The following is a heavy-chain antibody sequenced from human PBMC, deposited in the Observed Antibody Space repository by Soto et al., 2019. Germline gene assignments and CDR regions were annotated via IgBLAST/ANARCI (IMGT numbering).Heavy chain of an antibody. V-gene: IGHV1-18*01. CDR2: ISAYNGNT. D-gene: IGHD3-22*01. Sequence: ASVKVSCKASGYTFTSYGISWVRQAPGQGLEWMGWISAYNGNTNYAQKLQGRVTMTTDTSTSTAYMELRSLRSDDTAVYYCARDFGPLASVDYYDSSGAFSYFDYSGQGTLVTVSS. CDR1: GYTFTSYG. J-gene: IGHJ4*02. CDR3: ARDFGPLASVDYYDSSGAFSYFDY.